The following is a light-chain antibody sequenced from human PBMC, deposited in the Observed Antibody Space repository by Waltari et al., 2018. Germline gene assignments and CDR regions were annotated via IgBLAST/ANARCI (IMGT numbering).Light chain of an antibody. CDR1: QSISSY. CDR2: AAS. J-gene: IGKJ2*01. Sequence: DIQMTQSPSSLSASVGDRVPIPCRASQSISSYLNWYQQKPGKAPKLLIYAASSLQSGVPSRFSGSGSGTDFTLTISSLQPEDFATYYCQQSYSTLPMYTFGQWTKLEIK. V-gene: IGKV1-39*01. CDR3: QQSYSTLPMYT.